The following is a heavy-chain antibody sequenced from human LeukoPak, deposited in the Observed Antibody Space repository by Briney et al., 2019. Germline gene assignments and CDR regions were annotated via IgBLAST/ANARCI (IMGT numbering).Heavy chain of an antibody. Sequence: ASVKVSCKASGYSFIDHYFHWVRPAPEERLEWMGWINSNIGATRYAQNFQGRVAFTRDTSINTAYMELSSLRSDDTAVYYCARDLVIGISGGYYSYMDVWGKGTTVTVSS. J-gene: IGHJ6*03. CDR2: INSNIGAT. D-gene: IGHD1-14*01. CDR3: ARDLVIGISGGYYSYMDV. V-gene: IGHV1-2*02. CDR1: GYSFIDHY.